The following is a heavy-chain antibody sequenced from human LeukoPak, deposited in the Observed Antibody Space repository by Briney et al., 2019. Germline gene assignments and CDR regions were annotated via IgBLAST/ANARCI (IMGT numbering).Heavy chain of an antibody. Sequence: PGGSLRLSCAASGFTFSSYSMNWVRQAPGKGLEWVSSISSSSSYIYYADSVKGRFTISRDNAKNSLYLQMNSLRAEDTAVYYCARDLRQAYVRDGYKPGYWGQGTLVTVSS. J-gene: IGHJ4*02. CDR1: GFTFSSYS. V-gene: IGHV3-21*01. CDR3: ARDLRQAYVRDGYKPGY. D-gene: IGHD5-24*01. CDR2: ISSSSSYI.